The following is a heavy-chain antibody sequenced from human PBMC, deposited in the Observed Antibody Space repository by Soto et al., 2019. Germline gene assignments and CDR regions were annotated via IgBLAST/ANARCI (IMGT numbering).Heavy chain of an antibody. V-gene: IGHV4-39*01. D-gene: IGHD5-12*01. CDR1: GGSISSSSYY. J-gene: IGHJ4*02. CDR3: ARSGMVATFDY. Sequence: SETLSLTCTVSGGSISSSSYYGGWIRQPPGKGLERSGSIYYRGSTYYNPSLKSRVTISVETSKNQFSLKLSSVTAPGPAVYYCARSGMVATFDYWGQGTLVTVSS. CDR2: IYYRGST.